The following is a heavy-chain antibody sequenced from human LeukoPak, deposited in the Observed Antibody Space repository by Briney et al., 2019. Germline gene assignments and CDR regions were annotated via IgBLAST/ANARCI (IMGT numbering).Heavy chain of an antibody. CDR2: IVVGSGNT. Sequence: ASVKVSCKASGFTFTSSAVQWVRQARGQRLEWIGWIVVGSGNTTYAQKFQERVTITRDMSTSTAYMELSSLRSEDTAVYYCAAGGNWNGGGYFDYWGQGTLVTVSS. J-gene: IGHJ4*02. V-gene: IGHV1-58*01. CDR3: AAGGNWNGGGYFDY. CDR1: GFTFTSSA. D-gene: IGHD1-20*01.